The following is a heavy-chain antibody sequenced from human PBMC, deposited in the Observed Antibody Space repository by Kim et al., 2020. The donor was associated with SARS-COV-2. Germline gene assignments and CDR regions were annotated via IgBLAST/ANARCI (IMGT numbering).Heavy chain of an antibody. J-gene: IGHJ4*02. CDR2: INHSGST. Sequence: SETLSLTCAVYGGSFSGYYWSWIRQPPGKGLEWIGEINHSGSTNYNPSLKSRFTISVDTSKNQFSLKLSSVTAADTAVYYCARFGYCSSTSCFSWGQGTLVTVSS. CDR1: GGSFSGYY. CDR3: ARFGYCSSTSCFS. V-gene: IGHV4-34*01. D-gene: IGHD2-2*03.